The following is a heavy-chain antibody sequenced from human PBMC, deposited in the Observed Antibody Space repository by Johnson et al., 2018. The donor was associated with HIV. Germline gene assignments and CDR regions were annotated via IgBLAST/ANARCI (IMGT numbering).Heavy chain of an antibody. J-gene: IGHJ3*02. CDR2: MNGDGKST. D-gene: IGHD3-10*01. CDR1: GFTFINYW. V-gene: IGHV3-74*02. CDR3: ARTLGFGTEDAFDI. Sequence: VQLVESGGGFVQPGGSLRLSCAASGFTFINYWMHWVRQAPGKGLVWVSRMNGDGKSTTYADSVKGRFTISRDNAKNTLYLQMNSLRAGDTAVYYCARTLGFGTEDAFDIWGQGTMVTVSS.